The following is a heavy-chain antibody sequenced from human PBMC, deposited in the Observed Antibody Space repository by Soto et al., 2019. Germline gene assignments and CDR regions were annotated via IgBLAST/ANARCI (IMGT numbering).Heavy chain of an antibody. CDR2: IIPRIGIG. CDR1: GVSFSTNT. D-gene: IGHD2-15*01. CDR3: ARETTGSGWSRETWFDA. V-gene: IGHV1-69*01. Sequence: QERLVQSGAEVKKPGSSVKVSCKASGVSFSTNTITWVRQAPGQGLEWMGGIIPRIGIGNYAQKFQGRVTLTADESTDTAFLEISSLTPDDTAVYYCARETTGSGWSRETWFDAWGQGTMVTVSS. J-gene: IGHJ5*02.